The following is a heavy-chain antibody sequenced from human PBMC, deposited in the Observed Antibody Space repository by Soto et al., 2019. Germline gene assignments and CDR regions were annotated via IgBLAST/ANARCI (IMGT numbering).Heavy chain of an antibody. CDR3: AKLAYSHYAMDV. CDR1: VYSFTDYY. D-gene: IGHD2-21*01. Sequence: ASVKVSCKAAVYSFTDYYLHWVRQAPGLGLEWMGWISPKSGDTKYAQNFQGRVTMTRDTSIRAAYMELSSLTSDDTAVYYCAKLAYSHYAMDVWGQGTTVTVSS. V-gene: IGHV1-2*02. CDR2: ISPKSGDT. J-gene: IGHJ6*02.